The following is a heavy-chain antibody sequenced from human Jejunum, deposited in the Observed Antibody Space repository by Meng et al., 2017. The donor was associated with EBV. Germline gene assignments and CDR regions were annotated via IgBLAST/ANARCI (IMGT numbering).Heavy chain of an antibody. CDR1: GGSINSGNGY. Sequence: QPQAQESGPGLEKPSPTLSFTCTVSGGSINSGNGYWSWIRQPPGKGLEGIGYIYYSGSTNYIPSLKSRVTISLDTSKNQFSLKLSSVTAADPAVYYCAGLRYSGYDRAFDYWGQGALVTVSS. CDR2: IYYSGST. CDR3: AGLRYSGYDRAFDY. J-gene: IGHJ4*02. D-gene: IGHD5-12*01. V-gene: IGHV4-61*01.